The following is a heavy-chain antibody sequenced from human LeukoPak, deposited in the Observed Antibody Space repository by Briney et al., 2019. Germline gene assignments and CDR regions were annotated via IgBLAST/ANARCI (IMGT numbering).Heavy chain of an antibody. CDR1: GFTFSSYG. CDR2: IRYDGSNK. V-gene: IGHV3-30*02. Sequence: GGSLRLSCAASGFTFSSYGMHWVRQAPGKGLEWVAFIRYDGSNKYYADSVKGRFTISRDNSKNTLYLQMNSLRAEDTAVYYCARDPRLRSGYYAAADYWGQGTLVTVSS. J-gene: IGHJ4*02. D-gene: IGHD3-3*01. CDR3: ARDPRLRSGYYAAADY.